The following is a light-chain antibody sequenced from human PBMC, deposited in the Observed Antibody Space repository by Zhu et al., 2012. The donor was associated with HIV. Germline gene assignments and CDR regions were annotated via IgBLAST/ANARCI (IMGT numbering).Light chain of an antibody. CDR2: GTS. V-gene: IGKV1-39*01. CDR1: QTVGQY. CDR3: LQSYSTPYT. J-gene: IGKJ2*01. Sequence: DIQMTQSPSSLSVSVGDRVTITCRASQTVGQYLHRYQQKSGKAPKLLIYGTSNLQSGVPSRFSASGFGTDFTLTISSLQPEDFAVYYCLQSYSTPYTFGQGTNLESK.